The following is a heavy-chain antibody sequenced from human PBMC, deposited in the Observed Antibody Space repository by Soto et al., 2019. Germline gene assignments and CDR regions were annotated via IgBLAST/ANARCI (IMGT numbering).Heavy chain of an antibody. D-gene: IGHD4-17*01. CDR1: GFSLSAHGVG. CDR3: AHSDYGDYFDY. J-gene: IGHJ4*02. Sequence: QITLKESGPPLVKPTQTLTLTCTFSGFSLSAHGVGVDWIRQPPGKALEWLALIYWDDDKRYSPSLKSRLTITKDTSKNQVVLTMTNMVPVDTATYFCAHSDYGDYFDYWGQGTLVTVSS. V-gene: IGHV2-5*02. CDR2: IYWDDDK.